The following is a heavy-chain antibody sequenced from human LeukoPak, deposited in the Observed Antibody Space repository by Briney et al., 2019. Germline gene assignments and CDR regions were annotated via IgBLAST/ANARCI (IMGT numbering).Heavy chain of an antibody. V-gene: IGHV4-59*01. CDR3: ARGRLWFGGLSFDI. CDR1: GGSISSYY. J-gene: IGHJ3*02. D-gene: IGHD3-10*01. CDR2: IYYSGST. Sequence: SETLSLTCTVSGGSISSYYWTWIRQPPGKGLEWIGYIYYSGSTNYNPSLKSRVTISVDTSKNQFSLKLTSVTAADTAVYYCARGRLWFGGLSFDIWGQGTMVTVSP.